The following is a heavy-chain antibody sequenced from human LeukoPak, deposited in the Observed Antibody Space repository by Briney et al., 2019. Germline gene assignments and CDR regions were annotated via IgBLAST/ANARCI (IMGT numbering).Heavy chain of an antibody. J-gene: IGHJ4*02. D-gene: IGHD5/OR15-5a*01. CDR3: ARQTGSGLSTLP. CDR1: GVSISSSNSY. CDR2: IYYTGNT. Sequence: SETLSLTCTVSGVSISSSNSYWGWIRQPPGKGLEWIGSIYYTGNTYYNASLKSRVTISIDTSKNQISLRLTSVTATDTAMYYCARQTGSGLSTLPGGQGTLVNVSS. V-gene: IGHV4-39*01.